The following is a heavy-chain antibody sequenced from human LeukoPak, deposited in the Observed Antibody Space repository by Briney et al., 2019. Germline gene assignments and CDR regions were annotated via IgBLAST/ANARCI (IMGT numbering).Heavy chain of an antibody. CDR1: GGSISSYY. J-gene: IGHJ4*02. Sequence: SETLSLTCTVSGGSISSYYWSWIRQPPGKGLEWIGYIYYSGSTNYNPSLKSRVTISVDTSKNQFSLKLSSVTVADTAVYYCARDLRPELMVPAAIQDGYYFDYWGQGTLVTVSS. CDR3: ARDLRPELMVPAAIQDGYYFDY. D-gene: IGHD2-2*02. CDR2: IYYSGST. V-gene: IGHV4-59*12.